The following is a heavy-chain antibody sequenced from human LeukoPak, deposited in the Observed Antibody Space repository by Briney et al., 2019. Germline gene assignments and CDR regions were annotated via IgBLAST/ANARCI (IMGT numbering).Heavy chain of an antibody. J-gene: IGHJ5*02. CDR1: GASFSNYY. Sequence: SETLSLTCTVSGASFSNYYWRWIRQPPGKGLEWIGHIYSSGSTNYNHSLKSRLTISLDTSKNQFSLKLSFVSAAETAVYYCARQFDPWGQGILVTVSS. CDR3: ARQFDP. CDR2: IYSSGST. V-gene: IGHV4-59*08.